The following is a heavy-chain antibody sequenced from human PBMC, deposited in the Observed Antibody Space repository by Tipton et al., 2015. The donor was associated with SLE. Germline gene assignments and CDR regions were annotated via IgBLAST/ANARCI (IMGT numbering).Heavy chain of an antibody. D-gene: IGHD1-26*01. CDR3: ARQHSGGATDT. CDR1: GGSISSGGYY. V-gene: IGHV4-31*03. CDR2: MYHSGST. Sequence: TLSLTCTVSGGSISSGGYYWSWIRQHPGKGLEWIGYMYHSGSTYYNPSLRSRVTISRDTSKNQFSLNVNSVTAADTAVYYCARQHSGGATDTWGQGTLVTVSS. J-gene: IGHJ5*02.